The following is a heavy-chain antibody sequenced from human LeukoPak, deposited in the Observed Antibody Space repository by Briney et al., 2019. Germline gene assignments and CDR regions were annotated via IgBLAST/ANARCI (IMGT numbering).Heavy chain of an antibody. V-gene: IGHV4-4*02. D-gene: IGHD1-7*01. J-gene: IGHJ4*02. CDR2: IYRSGGT. Sequence: SGTLSLTCAVSGGSISSNNWWSWVRQPPGKGLEWIGEIYRSGGTNYNPSLKSRVTISVDKSKNQFSLKLTSVTAAATAVYYCARGLTGTIPVPINWGQGTLVTVSS. CDR1: GGSISSNNW. CDR3: ARGLTGTIPVPIN.